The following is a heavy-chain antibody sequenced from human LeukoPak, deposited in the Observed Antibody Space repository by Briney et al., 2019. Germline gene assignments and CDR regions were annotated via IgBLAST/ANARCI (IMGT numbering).Heavy chain of an antibody. D-gene: IGHD1-26*01. V-gene: IGHV4-34*01. CDR1: GGSFSGYY. CDR2: INHSGST. J-gene: IGHJ4*02. Sequence: PSETLSLTCAVYGGSFSGYYWSWIRQPPGKGLEWIGEINHSGSTNYNPSLKSRVTISVDTSKNQFSLKLSPVTAADTAVYYCARRRVGAPAGYWGQGTLVTVSS. CDR3: ARRRVGAPAGY.